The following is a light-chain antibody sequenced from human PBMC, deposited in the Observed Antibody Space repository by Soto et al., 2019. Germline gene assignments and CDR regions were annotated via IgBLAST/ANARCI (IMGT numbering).Light chain of an antibody. J-gene: IGKJ1*01. CDR2: DAS. CDR1: QSIGRF. Sequence: DIQMTQSPSTRSASVGDRVTITCRASQSIGRFLAWYQHQPGKAPKLLIYDASTLESGVPSRFSGTGSGTEFTFSITSLQPEDFGTYYCQQCYMGWTFGQGTKVDI. V-gene: IGKV1-5*01. CDR3: QQCYMGWT.